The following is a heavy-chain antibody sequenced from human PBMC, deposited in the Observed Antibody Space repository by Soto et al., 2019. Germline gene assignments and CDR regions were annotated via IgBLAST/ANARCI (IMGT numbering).Heavy chain of an antibody. CDR2: INHSGST. J-gene: IGHJ4*02. V-gene: IGHV4-34*01. D-gene: IGHD1-20*01. CDR3: ARHLTGIFGY. CDR1: GGSFSGYY. Sequence: LSLTCAVYGGSFSGYYWSWIRQPPGKGLEWIGEINHSGSTNYNPSLKSRVTISVDTSKNQFSLKLSSVTAADTAVYYCARHLTGIFGYWGQGTLVTVSS.